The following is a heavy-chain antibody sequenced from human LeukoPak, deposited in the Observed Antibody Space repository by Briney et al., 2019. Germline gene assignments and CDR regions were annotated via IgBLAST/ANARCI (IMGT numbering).Heavy chain of an antibody. D-gene: IGHD3-10*01. CDR3: ARDNYYGSGSYSCYFDY. V-gene: IGHV4-59*01. J-gene: IGHJ4*02. Sequence: SETLSLTCTVSGGSISSYYWSWIRQPPGKGLEWIGYIYYSGSTNYNPSLKSRVTISVDTSKNQFSLKLSSVTAADTAVYYCARDNYYGSGSYSCYFDYWGQGTLVTVSS. CDR2: IYYSGST. CDR1: GGSISSYY.